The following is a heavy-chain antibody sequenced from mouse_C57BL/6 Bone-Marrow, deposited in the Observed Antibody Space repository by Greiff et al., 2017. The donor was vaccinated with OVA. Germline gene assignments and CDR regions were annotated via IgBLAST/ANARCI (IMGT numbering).Heavy chain of an antibody. CDR2: IDPSDSYT. Sequence: QVQLQQSGAELVRPGTSVKLSCKASGYTFTSYWMHWVKQRPGQGLEWIGVIDPSDSYTNYNQTFKGKATLPVDTSSRTAYMQLSSLTSEDSAVYYCARRVHYYGSSSFAYWGQGTLVTVSA. V-gene: IGHV1-59*01. D-gene: IGHD1-1*01. CDR3: ARRVHYYGSSSFAY. CDR1: GYTFTSYW. J-gene: IGHJ3*01.